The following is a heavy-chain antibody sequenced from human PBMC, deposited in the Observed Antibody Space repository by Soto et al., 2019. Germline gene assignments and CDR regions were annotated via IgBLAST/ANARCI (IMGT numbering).Heavy chain of an antibody. CDR3: ARLPRANFDWLSNDY. J-gene: IGHJ4*02. V-gene: IGHV1-69*01. CDR2: IIPIFGTA. D-gene: IGHD3-9*01. CDR1: GGTLSSYA. Sequence: QVQLVQSGAEVKKPGSSVKVSCKASGGTLSSYAISWVRQAPGQGLEWMGGIIPIFGTANYAQKFQGRVMVTADESTSTAYIELSRLTSEDTAVYYCARLPRANFDWLSNDYWGQGTLVTVSS.